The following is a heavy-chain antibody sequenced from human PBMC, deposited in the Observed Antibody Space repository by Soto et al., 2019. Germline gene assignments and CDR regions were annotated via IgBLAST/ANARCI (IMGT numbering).Heavy chain of an antibody. D-gene: IGHD6-13*01. Sequence: QVQLVQSGVEVKKPGASVNVSCKASGYTFTKYGISWVRQAPGQGLEWMGWISAYNGNTNYAQKFQGRVSVTTDESTMTAYMEVRSLRSDDTAVYYCVRAARRIAAAGSLDYWGHGTLVTVSS. CDR1: GYTFTKYG. CDR3: VRAARRIAAAGSLDY. J-gene: IGHJ4*01. V-gene: IGHV1-18*01. CDR2: ISAYNGNT.